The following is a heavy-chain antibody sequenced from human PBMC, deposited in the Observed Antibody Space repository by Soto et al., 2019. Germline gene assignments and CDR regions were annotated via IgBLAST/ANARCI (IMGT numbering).Heavy chain of an antibody. V-gene: IGHV1-69*02. J-gene: IGHJ4*02. D-gene: IGHD2-15*01. CDR1: GGTFSSYT. CDR3: ARLRGYCSGGSCWYYFDY. CDR2: IIPILGIA. Sequence: SVKVSCKASGGTFSSYTISWVRQAPGQGLEWMGRIIPILGIANYAQKFQGRVTITADKSTSTAYMELSSLRSEDTAVYYCARLRGYCSGGSCWYYFDYWGQGTLVTVSS.